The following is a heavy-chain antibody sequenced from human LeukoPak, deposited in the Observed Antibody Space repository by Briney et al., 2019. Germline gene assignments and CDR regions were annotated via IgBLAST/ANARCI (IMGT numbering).Heavy chain of an antibody. CDR1: GFTFSDYY. CDR2: ISSSGSTI. V-gene: IGHV3-11*04. CDR3: ARDQVAGTRCFDY. D-gene: IGHD6-19*01. Sequence: GGSLRLSCAASGFTFSDYYMSWIRQAPGKGLEWVSYISSSGSTIYYADSVKGRFTISRDNAKNSLYLQMNSLRAEDTAVYYCARDQVAGTRCFDYWGQGTLVTVSS. J-gene: IGHJ4*02.